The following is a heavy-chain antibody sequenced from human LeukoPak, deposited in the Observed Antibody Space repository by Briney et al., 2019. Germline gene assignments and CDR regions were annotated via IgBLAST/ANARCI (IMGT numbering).Heavy chain of an antibody. D-gene: IGHD4-11*01. V-gene: IGHV3-33*06. CDR1: GFIFNRHA. CDR2: IWSDKSNK. Sequence: GGSLRLSCAASGFIFNRHAMHWVRQAPGKGLEWVAVIWSDKSNKFYADSVRGRFTISRDDSRKTVYLQMERMTVEDTAIYYCAKDAQRGFDYSNSLEYWGQGALVTVAS. CDR3: AKDAQRGFDYSNSLEY. J-gene: IGHJ4*02.